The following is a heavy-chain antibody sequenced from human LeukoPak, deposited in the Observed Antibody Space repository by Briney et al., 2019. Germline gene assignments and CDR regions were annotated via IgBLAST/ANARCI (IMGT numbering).Heavy chain of an antibody. V-gene: IGHV4-59*01. D-gene: IGHD5-18*01. J-gene: IGHJ4*02. CDR3: VRSRGYSYASGY. CDR2: IYYSGST. Sequence: SETLSLTCTVSGGSISSYYWSWIRQPPGKGLEWIGYIYYSGSTNYNPSLKSRVTISVGTSKNQFSLKLSSVTAADTAVYHCVRSRGYSYASGYWGQGTLVTVSS. CDR1: GGSISSYY.